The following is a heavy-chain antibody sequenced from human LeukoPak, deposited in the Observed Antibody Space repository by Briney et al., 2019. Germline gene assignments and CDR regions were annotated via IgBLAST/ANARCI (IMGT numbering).Heavy chain of an antibody. CDR1: GFTFSSYG. CDR2: IRYDGSNK. Sequence: GGSLRLSCAASGFTFSSYGMHWVRQAPGKGLEWVAFIRYDGSNKYYADSVKGRFTISRDNSKNTLYLQMNSLRAEDTAAYYCARDLMGIAYRGAFYYWGQGTLVTVSS. CDR3: ARDLMGIAYRGAFYY. D-gene: IGHD6-13*01. J-gene: IGHJ4*02. V-gene: IGHV3-30*02.